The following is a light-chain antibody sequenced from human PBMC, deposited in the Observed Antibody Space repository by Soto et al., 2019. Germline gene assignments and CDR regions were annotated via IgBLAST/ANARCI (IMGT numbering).Light chain of an antibody. CDR1: QNIGTW. CDR3: QMYNSYSWT. Sequence: DIQMAQSPSTLSASVGDRVTITCRASQNIGTWLAWYQQKPGKAPKVLIYKASNLESGVPSRFSGSGSGTEFTLSISSLQPDDFATYYCQMYNSYSWTFGQGTKVVIK. J-gene: IGKJ1*01. V-gene: IGKV1-5*03. CDR2: KAS.